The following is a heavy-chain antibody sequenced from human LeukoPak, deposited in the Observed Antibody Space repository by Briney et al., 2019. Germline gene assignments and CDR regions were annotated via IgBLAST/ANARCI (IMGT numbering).Heavy chain of an antibody. CDR1: DSSFSSHG. J-gene: IGHJ6*02. CDR2: ISVNGDT. Sequence: GGSLRLSCAAPDSSFSSHGMHWVRQAPGRGLEWVAGISVNGDTFHIDSVKGRFSISRDNSENTLYLQMNSLRAEDTAVYYCARDPSYCSSTNYYVGSPLYYYYPMDVWGQGTTVTVSS. CDR3: ARDPSYCSSTNYYVGSPLYYYYPMDV. D-gene: IGHD2-2*01. V-gene: IGHV3-33*08.